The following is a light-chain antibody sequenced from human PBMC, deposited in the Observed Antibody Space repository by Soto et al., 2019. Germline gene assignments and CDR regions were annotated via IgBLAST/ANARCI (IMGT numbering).Light chain of an antibody. CDR2: ANI. CDR1: SSNIGAGYD. CDR3: QSYDSTLSARYV. V-gene: IGLV1-40*01. Sequence: VLTQPPSVSGAPGQRVTISCTGSSSNIGAGYDVHWYQQRPGAAPKLLISANINRPSGVPDRFSGSKSGTSASLAITGLQADDEGDYYCQSYDSTLSARYVFGTGTKVTVL. J-gene: IGLJ1*01.